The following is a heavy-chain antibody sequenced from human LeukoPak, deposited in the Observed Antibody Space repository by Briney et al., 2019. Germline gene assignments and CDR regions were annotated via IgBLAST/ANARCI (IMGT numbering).Heavy chain of an antibody. CDR1: GGSISSGGYS. V-gene: IGHV4-30-2*01. Sequence: PSQTLSLTCGVSGGSISSGGYSWSWIRQPPGKGLEWIGFIYHSGSTYYSPSLKSRVTISGDTSKNQFSLNLSSVTAADTAVYYCARRRGDRLIYYFDYWGQGTLVTVSS. CDR2: IYHSGST. J-gene: IGHJ4*02. CDR3: ARRRGDRLIYYFDY. D-gene: IGHD3-16*01.